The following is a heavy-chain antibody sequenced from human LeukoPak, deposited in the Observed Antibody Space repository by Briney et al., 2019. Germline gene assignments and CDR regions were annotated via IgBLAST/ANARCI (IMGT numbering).Heavy chain of an antibody. J-gene: IGHJ4*02. V-gene: IGHV3-23*01. CDR2: INSGGST. CDR1: GFTFSNYA. D-gene: IGHD1-26*01. Sequence: PGGSLRLSCAASGFTFSNYAMSWVRQAPGKGLEWVSAINSGGSTFYADSVKGRFTISRDNSKNTLYLQMNSLRAEDTAVYYCAKRMVGATTGYYFDYWGQGTLVTVSS. CDR3: AKRMVGATTGYYFDY.